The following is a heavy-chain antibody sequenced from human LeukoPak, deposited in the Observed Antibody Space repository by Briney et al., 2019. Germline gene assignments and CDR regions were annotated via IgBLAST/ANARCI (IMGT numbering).Heavy chain of an antibody. Sequence: GGSLRLSCAASGFPFSSYAMYWVRQAPGKGLVWVARIHGDGDNISYADSVRGRFTISRDNAKDTLYLHMNSLRPEGTAVYYCARAQVGAPTDLWGQGTLVTVSS. J-gene: IGHJ5*02. D-gene: IGHD1-26*01. CDR1: GFPFSSYA. CDR2: IHGDGDNI. CDR3: ARAQVGAPTDL. V-gene: IGHV3-74*01.